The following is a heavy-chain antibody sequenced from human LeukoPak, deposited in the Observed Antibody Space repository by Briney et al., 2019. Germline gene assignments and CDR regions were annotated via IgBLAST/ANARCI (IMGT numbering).Heavy chain of an antibody. J-gene: IGHJ4*02. D-gene: IGHD3-9*01. CDR2: ISSRSNTI. V-gene: IGHV3-48*03. Sequence: PGGSLRLSCAASGFTFRSSEMNWVRQAPGKGLEWVSYISSRSNTIYYADSVKGRFTISRDNAKNSLYLHMNSLRSEDTAVYYCARWGRTYNILTGYSYWGQGTLVTVSS. CDR1: GFTFRSSE. CDR3: ARWGRTYNILTGYSY.